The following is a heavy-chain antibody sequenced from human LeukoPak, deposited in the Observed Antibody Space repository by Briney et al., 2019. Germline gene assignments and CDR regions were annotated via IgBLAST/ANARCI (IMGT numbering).Heavy chain of an antibody. CDR2: IYYSGST. CDR3: ARARVTYYYDSSGYYNPDAFDI. D-gene: IGHD3-22*01. J-gene: IGHJ3*02. Sequence: SQTLSLTCTVSGGSISSGGYYWSWIRQHPGKGLERIGYIYYSGSTYYNPSLKSRVTISVDTSKNQFSLKLSSVTAADTAVYYCARARVTYYYDSSGYYNPDAFDIWGQGTMVTVSS. CDR1: GGSISSGGYY. V-gene: IGHV4-31*03.